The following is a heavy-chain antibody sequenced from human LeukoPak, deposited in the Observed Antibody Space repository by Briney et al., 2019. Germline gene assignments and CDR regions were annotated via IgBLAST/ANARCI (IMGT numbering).Heavy chain of an antibody. CDR3: ARPHSSTDFYAFDI. CDR2: IRTSGST. Sequence: SETLSLTCTVSGGSISDYYWSWIRQPPGTGLEWIGYIRTSGSTNYSPSLASRVTTSVDTSKNQISLKLRSVTAADTAVYYCARPHSSTDFYAFDIWGKGTMVTVSS. V-gene: IGHV4-4*09. CDR1: GGSISDYY. D-gene: IGHD2-2*01. J-gene: IGHJ3*02.